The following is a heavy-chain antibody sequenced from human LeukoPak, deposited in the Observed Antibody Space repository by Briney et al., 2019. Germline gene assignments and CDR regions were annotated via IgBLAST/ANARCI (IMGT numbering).Heavy chain of an antibody. J-gene: IGHJ4*02. D-gene: IGHD2-2*01. V-gene: IGHV1-8*01. CDR3: ARVPVPAPRRGLYFDY. Sequence: ASVKVSCKASGYTFSSHDIYWVRQAPGQGLEWMGWMNLNSGDTYYAQNFQGRLSITSDTSKSTTYMDLASLAPEDTAVYYCARVPVPAPRRGLYFDYWGQGTLITVSS. CDR1: GYTFSSHD. CDR2: MNLNSGDT.